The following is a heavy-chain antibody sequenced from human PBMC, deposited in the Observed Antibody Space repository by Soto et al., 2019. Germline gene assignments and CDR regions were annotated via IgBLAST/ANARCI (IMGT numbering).Heavy chain of an antibody. V-gene: IGHV4-31*03. Sequence: SETLSLTCTVSGGSISSGGYYWSWIRQHPGKGLEWIGYIYYSGSTYYNPSLKSRVTISVDTSKNQFSLKLSSVTAADTAVYYCARVRYGSGSYLLDWLDPWGQGTLVTVSS. D-gene: IGHD3-10*01. CDR3: ARVRYGSGSYLLDWLDP. J-gene: IGHJ5*02. CDR2: IYYSGST. CDR1: GGSISSGGYY.